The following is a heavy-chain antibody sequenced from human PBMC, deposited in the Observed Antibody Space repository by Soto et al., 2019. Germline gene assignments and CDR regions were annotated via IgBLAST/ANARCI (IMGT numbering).Heavy chain of an antibody. CDR2: IKTSAGGGAT. D-gene: IGHD2-15*01. J-gene: IGHJ6*02. V-gene: IGHV3-15*07. Sequence: EVQLVESAGGLVKPGGSLRLSCVASGFSFNEAWMNWVRQAPGEGLEWVGRIKTSAGGGATDYAAPVQGRFTISRDDSKNALYLHMNSLRTEDTAIYSCTTGSVEGIWGQGTTVTVSS. CDR3: TTGSVEGI. CDR1: GFSFNEAW.